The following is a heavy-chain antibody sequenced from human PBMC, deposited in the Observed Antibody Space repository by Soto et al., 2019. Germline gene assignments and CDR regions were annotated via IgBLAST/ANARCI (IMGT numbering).Heavy chain of an antibody. Sequence: SETLSLTCGVSGGTVASSHWWSWVRQSPGRGLEWIGNVYHTGDTNFNPSLQSRVTFSVDKSNNQFSLRLTSVTAADTAVYFCAREILPARGTNYFDPWGPGTLVTVS. D-gene: IGHD3-10*01. CDR2: VYHTGDT. J-gene: IGHJ5*02. V-gene: IGHV4-4*02. CDR1: GGTVASSHW. CDR3: AREILPARGTNYFDP.